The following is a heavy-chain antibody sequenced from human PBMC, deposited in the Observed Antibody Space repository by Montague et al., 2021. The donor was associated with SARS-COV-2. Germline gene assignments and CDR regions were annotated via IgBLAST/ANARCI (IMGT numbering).Heavy chain of an antibody. CDR2: IYYSGST. Sequence: SETLSLTCTVSGGSISSYYWSWIRQPPGKGLEWIGYIYYSGSTNYNPSLKSRVTISVDTSKNQFSLKLSSVTAADTAVYYCAREKGGSYSGRRHYYYYYMDVWGKGTTVTVSS. D-gene: IGHD1-26*01. CDR3: AREKGGSYSGRRHYYYYYMDV. CDR1: GGSISSYY. J-gene: IGHJ6*03. V-gene: IGHV4-59*01.